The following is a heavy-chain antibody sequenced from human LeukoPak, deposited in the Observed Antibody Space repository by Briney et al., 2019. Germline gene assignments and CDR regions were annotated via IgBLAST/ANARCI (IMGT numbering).Heavy chain of an antibody. CDR3: AGDMGRGYSHFDY. CDR2: IWYDGSNK. V-gene: IGHV3-33*01. D-gene: IGHD3-22*01. Sequence: GGSLRLSCAASGFTFSTYGMHWVRQAPGKGLEWVAVIWYDGSNKYYADSVKGRFTISRDNSKNTLYLQMNSLRAEDTAVYYCAGDMGRGYSHFDYWGQGTLVTVSS. CDR1: GFTFSTYG. J-gene: IGHJ4*02.